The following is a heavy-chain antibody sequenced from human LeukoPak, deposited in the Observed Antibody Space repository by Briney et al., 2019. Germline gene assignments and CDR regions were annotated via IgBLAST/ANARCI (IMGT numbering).Heavy chain of an antibody. CDR1: GGPISNYY. CDR3: ARSRGLAGAATVIDY. CDR2: VYNSGIT. V-gene: IGHV4-59*08. Sequence: SETLSLTCTVSGGPISNYYWTWIRQSPGQGLEWIGYVYNSGITDYNPSLKSRLTISLDTSKNQFSLGLSSMTAADTAVYYCARSRGLAGAATVIDYWGQGTRVIVSS. J-gene: IGHJ4*02. D-gene: IGHD6-25*01.